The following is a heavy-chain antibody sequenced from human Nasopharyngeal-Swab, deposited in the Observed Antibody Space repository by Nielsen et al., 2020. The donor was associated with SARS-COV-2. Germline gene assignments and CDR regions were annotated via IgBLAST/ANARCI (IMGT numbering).Heavy chain of an antibody. Sequence: GESLKISCAASGFTVSSNYMSWVRQAPRKGLEWVSVIYSGGSTYYADSVKGRFTISRDNSKNTLYLQMNSLRAEDTAVYYCARINRQQNAFDIWGQGTMVTVSS. J-gene: IGHJ3*02. CDR3: ARINRQQNAFDI. V-gene: IGHV3-53*01. CDR1: GFTVSSNY. D-gene: IGHD6-13*01. CDR2: IYSGGST.